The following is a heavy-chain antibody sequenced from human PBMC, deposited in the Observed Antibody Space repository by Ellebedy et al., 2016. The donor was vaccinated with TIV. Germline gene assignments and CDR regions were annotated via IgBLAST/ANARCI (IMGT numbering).Heavy chain of an antibody. J-gene: IGHJ4*02. V-gene: IGHV4-34*01. CDR2: INHSGST. D-gene: IGHD2-15*01. Sequence: SETLSLTCAVYGGSFSGYYWIWNRQPPGKGLEWIGEINHSGSTSYNPSLKSRVTISIDMSKNQFSLKLSSVTAADTAVYYCASGDCSGGSCYKNDNWGQGTLVTVSP. CDR3: ASGDCSGGSCYKNDN. CDR1: GGSFSGYY.